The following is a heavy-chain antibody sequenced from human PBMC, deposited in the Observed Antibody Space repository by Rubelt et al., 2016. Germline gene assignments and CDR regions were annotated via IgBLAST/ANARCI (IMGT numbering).Heavy chain of an antibody. CDR1: GGSINNYY. CDR2: IYHSGST. V-gene: IGHV4-59*12. CDR3: ARVNRYYFDY. Sequence: QVQLQESGPGLVKPLETLSLTCTVSGGSINNYYWSWIRQPPGKGLEWIGEIYHSGSTNYNPSLKSRVTISVDKSKNQFSLWLTSVTAADTAVYYCARVNRYYFDYWGQGTLVTVSS. J-gene: IGHJ4*02.